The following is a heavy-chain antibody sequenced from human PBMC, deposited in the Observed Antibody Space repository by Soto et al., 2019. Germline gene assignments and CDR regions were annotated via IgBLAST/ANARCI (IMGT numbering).Heavy chain of an antibody. CDR2: IIPIFGTA. CDR1: GGTFSSYA. CDR3: AIGAYCYDSSGYGGHFDY. Sequence: SVKVSCKASGGTFSSYAISWVRQAPGQGLEWMGGIIPIFGTANYAQKFQGRVTITADESTSTAYMELSSLRSEDTAVYYCAIGAYCYDSSGYGGHFDYWGQGTLVTVSS. J-gene: IGHJ4*02. D-gene: IGHD3-22*01. V-gene: IGHV1-69*13.